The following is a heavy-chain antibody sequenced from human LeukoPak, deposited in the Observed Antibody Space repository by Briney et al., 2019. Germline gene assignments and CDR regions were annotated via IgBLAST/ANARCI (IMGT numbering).Heavy chain of an antibody. D-gene: IGHD6-13*01. V-gene: IGHV3-30*04. CDR3: ARDDRGVAAAGFFDY. Sequence: GGSLRLSCAASGFTFSSFAMHWVRQAPGKGLEWVAVISYDGSNKYYADSVKGRFTISRDNSKNTLYLQMNSLTAEDTAVYYCARDDRGVAAAGFFDYWGQGTLVTVSS. J-gene: IGHJ4*02. CDR2: ISYDGSNK. CDR1: GFTFSSFA.